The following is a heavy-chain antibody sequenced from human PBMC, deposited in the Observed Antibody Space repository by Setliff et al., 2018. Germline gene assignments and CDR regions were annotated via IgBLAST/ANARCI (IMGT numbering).Heavy chain of an antibody. V-gene: IGHV1-3*01. CDR1: GYTFRNYA. CDR2: INAGNGNT. Sequence: ASVKVSCKASGYTFRNYAFAWVRQAPGQRLEWMGWINAGNGNTKYSQKFQGRVTITRDTSASTTYMELSSLRSEDTAVYYCATLAVAGTLDYWGQGTLVTVSS. D-gene: IGHD6-19*01. J-gene: IGHJ4*02. CDR3: ATLAVAGTLDY.